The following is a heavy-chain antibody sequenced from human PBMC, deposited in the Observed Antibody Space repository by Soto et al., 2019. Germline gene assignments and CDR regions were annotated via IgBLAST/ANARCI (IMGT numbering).Heavy chain of an antibody. D-gene: IGHD2-2*01. Sequence: ASVKVSCKASGYTFTSYGISWVRQAPGQGLEWMGWISAYNGNTNYAQKLQGRVTMTTDTSTSTAYMELKSLRSDDTAVYYCARDVRYCSSTSCQGSIYFDYWG. J-gene: IGHJ4*01. V-gene: IGHV1-18*01. CDR1: GYTFTSYG. CDR2: ISAYNGNT. CDR3: ARDVRYCSSTSCQGSIYFDY.